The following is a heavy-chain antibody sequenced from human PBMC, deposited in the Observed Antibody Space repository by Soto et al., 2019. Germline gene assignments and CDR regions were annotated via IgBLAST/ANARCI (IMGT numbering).Heavy chain of an antibody. V-gene: IGHV1-2*04. J-gene: IGHJ6*02. CDR3: ARGSYDSSGYWQYYGMDV. D-gene: IGHD3-22*01. CDR1: GYTFTGYY. CDR2: INPNSGGT. Sequence: ASVKVSCKASGYTFTGYYMHWVRQAPGQGLEWMGWINPNSGGTNYAQKFQGWVTMTRDTSISTAYMELSRLRSDDTAVYYCARGSYDSSGYWQYYGMDVWGQGTTVTVSS.